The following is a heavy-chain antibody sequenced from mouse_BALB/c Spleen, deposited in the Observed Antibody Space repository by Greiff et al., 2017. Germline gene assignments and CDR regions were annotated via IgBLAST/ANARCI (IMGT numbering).Heavy chain of an antibody. CDR2: IDPETGGT. D-gene: IGHD2-1*01. CDR3: TRGLLLRGYFDY. J-gene: IGHJ2*01. CDR1: GYTFTDYE. Sequence: QVQLQQSGAELVRPGASVTLSCKASGYTFTDYEMHWVKQTPVHGLEWIGAIDPETGGTAYNQKFKGKATLTADKSSSTAYMELRSLTSEDSAVYYCTRGLLLRGYFDYWGQGTTLTVSS. V-gene: IGHV1-15*01.